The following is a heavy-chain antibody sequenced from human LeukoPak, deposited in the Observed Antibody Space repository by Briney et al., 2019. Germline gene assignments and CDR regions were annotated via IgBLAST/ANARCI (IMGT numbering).Heavy chain of an antibody. V-gene: IGHV5-51*01. CDR1: GYSFTSYW. J-gene: IGHJ5*02. D-gene: IGHD2-2*01. CDR3: ARRDCSSTSCYQTWFDP. Sequence: GESLKISFKGSGYSFTSYWIGWVRRMPGKGLEWRGIIYPGESDTRYSPSFQGQVTISADNPISTAYLQWSSLKASDTAMYYCARRDCSSTSCYQTWFDPWGQGTLVTVSS. CDR2: IYPGESDT.